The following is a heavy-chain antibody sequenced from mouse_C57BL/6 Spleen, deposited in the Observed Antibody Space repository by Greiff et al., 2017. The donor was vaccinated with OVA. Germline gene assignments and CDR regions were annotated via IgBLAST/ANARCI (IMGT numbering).Heavy chain of an antibody. J-gene: IGHJ1*03. CDR3: ARHGSSYWYFDV. CDR1: GYSITSGYY. D-gene: IGHD1-1*01. V-gene: IGHV3-6*01. CDR2: ISYDGSN. Sequence: DVKLQESGPGLVKPSQSLSLTCSVTGYSITSGYYWNWIRQFPGNKLEWMGYISYDGSNNYNPSLKNRISITRDTSKNQFFLKLNSVTTEDTATYYCARHGSSYWYFDVWGTGTTVTVSS.